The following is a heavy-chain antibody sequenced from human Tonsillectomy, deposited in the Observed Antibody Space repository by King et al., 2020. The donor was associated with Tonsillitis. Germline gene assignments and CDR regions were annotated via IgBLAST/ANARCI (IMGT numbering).Heavy chain of an antibody. J-gene: IGHJ3*02. CDR1: GASISDYY. Sequence: VQLQESGPGLVKPSETLSLTCTVSGASISDYYWSWIRQPAGKGLEWIGRINLSGSTNHNPSLKNRVTLSVDTSKNQFSLRLSSVTAADTAVYYCARDARDSSNWADAFDIWGQGTMVTVSS. CDR2: INLSGST. V-gene: IGHV4-4*07. D-gene: IGHD6-13*01. CDR3: ARDARDSSNWADAFDI.